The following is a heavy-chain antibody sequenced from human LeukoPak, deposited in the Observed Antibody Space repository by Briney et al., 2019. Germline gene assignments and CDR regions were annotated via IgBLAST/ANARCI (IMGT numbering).Heavy chain of an antibody. Sequence: ASVKVSCKASGFTFTSSAMQWVRQAPGQGLEWMGWINPNSGGTNYAQKFQGRVTMTRDTSISTAYMELSRLRSDDTAVYYCASLYDSSGYYSDYWGQGTLVTVSS. CDR1: GFTFTSSA. CDR2: INPNSGGT. V-gene: IGHV1-2*02. CDR3: ASLYDSSGYYSDY. J-gene: IGHJ4*02. D-gene: IGHD3-22*01.